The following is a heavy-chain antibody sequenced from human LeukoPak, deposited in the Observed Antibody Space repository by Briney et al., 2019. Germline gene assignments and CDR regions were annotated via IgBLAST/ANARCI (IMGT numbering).Heavy chain of an antibody. J-gene: IGHJ3*02. V-gene: IGHV3-48*04. D-gene: IGHD2-2*01. Sequence: GGSLRLSCAASGFTFSSYGMSWVRQAPGKGLEWVSYISSSGSTIYYADSVKGRFTISRDNAKNSLYLQMNSLRAEDTAVYYCARGATFPYCSSTSCMEAFDIWGQGTMVTVSS. CDR2: ISSSGSTI. CDR1: GFTFSSYG. CDR3: ARGATFPYCSSTSCMEAFDI.